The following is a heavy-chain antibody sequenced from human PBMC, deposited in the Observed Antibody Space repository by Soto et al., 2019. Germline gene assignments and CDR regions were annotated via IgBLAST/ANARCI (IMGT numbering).Heavy chain of an antibody. CDR2: IYYSGST. V-gene: IGHV4-39*01. D-gene: IGHD2-21*01. CDR3: ARWVAIAKQNFAC. CDR1: GDSISSKSHY. Sequence: SETLSLTCTVSGDSISSKSHYWGWIRQPPGKGLEWIGSIYYSGSTYYNPSLKSRVTISVDTSKSQFSLTLSSVTAADTAVYYCARWVAIAKQNFACWGQGTLDTVSS. J-gene: IGHJ4*02.